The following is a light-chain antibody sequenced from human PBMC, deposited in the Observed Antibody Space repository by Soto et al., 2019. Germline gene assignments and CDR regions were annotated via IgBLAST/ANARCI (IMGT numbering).Light chain of an antibody. CDR2: GAS. CDR1: QTIRTS. Sequence: QMTQSPSSLSASVGARVTITCRASQTIRTSLNWYQQKPGKAPKLLIYGASTLQSGVPSRFSGTGFATDFTFTISILQPEDFAIYYCQQSYTTPRTFGQGTKVDIK. CDR3: QQSYTTPRT. V-gene: IGKV1-39*01. J-gene: IGKJ1*01.